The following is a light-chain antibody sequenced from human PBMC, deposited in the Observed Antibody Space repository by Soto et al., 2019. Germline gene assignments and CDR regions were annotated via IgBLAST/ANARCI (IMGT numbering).Light chain of an antibody. CDR1: SSDVGTYNY. V-gene: IGLV2-14*01. J-gene: IGLJ2*01. CDR2: EVS. CDR3: CSFTTTTTLVV. Sequence: QSALTQPASVSGSPGQSITISCTGTSSDVGTYNYVSWYQQYPGKAPKLMIYEVSSRPSGASNRFSASKSGNTASLTISGLQAEDEADYYCCSFTTTTTLVVFGGGTKLTVL.